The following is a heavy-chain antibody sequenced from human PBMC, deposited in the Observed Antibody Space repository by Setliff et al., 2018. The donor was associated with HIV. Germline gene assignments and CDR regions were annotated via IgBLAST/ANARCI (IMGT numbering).Heavy chain of an antibody. Sequence: SETLSLTCAVSGYSISSGYYWGWIRQPPGKGLEWIGSIYSNGKTDYNPSLKSRVTISEDTSKNQFSLKVNSVTAADTAMYFCARESPDGLDYWGQGSLVTVSS. D-gene: IGHD2-8*01. V-gene: IGHV4-38-2*02. CDR2: IYSNGKT. CDR3: ARESPDGLDY. CDR1: GYSISSGYY. J-gene: IGHJ4*02.